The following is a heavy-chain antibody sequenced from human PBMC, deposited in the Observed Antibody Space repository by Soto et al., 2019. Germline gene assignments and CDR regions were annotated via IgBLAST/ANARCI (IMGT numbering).Heavy chain of an antibody. CDR1: GGSISSSSYY. Sequence: SETLSLTCTVSGGSISSSSYYWGWIRQPPGKGLEWIGSIYYSGSTYYNPSLKSRVTISVDTSKNQFSLKLSSVTAADTAVYYCARHEFNCSGGSCYSGPNHWGQGTLVTVSS. V-gene: IGHV4-39*01. D-gene: IGHD2-15*01. CDR2: IYYSGST. J-gene: IGHJ5*02. CDR3: ARHEFNCSGGSCYSGPNH.